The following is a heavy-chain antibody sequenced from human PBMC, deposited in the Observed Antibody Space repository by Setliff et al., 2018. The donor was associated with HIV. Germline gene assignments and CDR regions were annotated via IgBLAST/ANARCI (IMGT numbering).Heavy chain of an antibody. Sequence: GGSLRLSCAAFGFTFNNYWMCWVRQAPGKGLEWVANIGQDGSEKNYVDSVKGRFTISRDNAKNSMDLQMNSLRAEDTAIYYCARKLRPGHGVDVWGQGTTVTVSS. V-gene: IGHV3-7*01. D-gene: IGHD3-10*01. CDR2: IGQDGSEK. CDR1: GFTFNNYW. CDR3: ARKLRPGHGVDV. J-gene: IGHJ6*02.